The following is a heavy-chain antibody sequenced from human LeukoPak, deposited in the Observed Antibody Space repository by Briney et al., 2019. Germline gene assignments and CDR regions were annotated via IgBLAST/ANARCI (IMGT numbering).Heavy chain of an antibody. CDR2: IYYSGST. CDR1: GGSISSSSYY. J-gene: IGHJ4*02. CDR3: ARLSSGWKLFDY. Sequence: SETLSLTCTVSGGSISSSSYYWGWIRQPPGKGLEWIGSIYYSGSTYYNPSLNSRVTISVDTSKNQFSLKLSSVTAADTAVYYCARLSSGWKLFDYWGQGTLVTVSS. V-gene: IGHV4-39*01. D-gene: IGHD6-19*01.